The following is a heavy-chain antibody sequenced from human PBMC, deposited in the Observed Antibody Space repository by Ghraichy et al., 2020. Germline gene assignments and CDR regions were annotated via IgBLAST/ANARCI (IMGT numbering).Heavy chain of an antibody. D-gene: IGHD3-16*01. V-gene: IGHV3-74*01. CDR2: ISGDGGSA. Sequence: GGSLRLSCAASGPTFGGYGMHWVRQAPGKGLVWVSRISGDGGSATYADSVKGRFTISRDNAKNTLYLQMNSLRAEDTAVYYCAIYTSAVYTYYCRDVWGQGTTVTVSS. J-gene: IGHJ6*02. CDR1: GPTFGGYG. CDR3: AIYTSAVYTYYCRDV.